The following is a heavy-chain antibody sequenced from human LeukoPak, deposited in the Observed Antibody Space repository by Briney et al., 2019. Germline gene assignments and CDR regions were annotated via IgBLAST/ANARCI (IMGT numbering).Heavy chain of an antibody. CDR2: ISAYNGNT. CDR3: ARYIGSRDRDY. J-gene: IGHJ4*02. CDR1: GYTFTSYG. D-gene: IGHD3-10*01. V-gene: IGHV1-18*04. Sequence: ASVKVSCKASGYTFTSYGISWVRQAPGQGLEWMGWISAYNGNTNYAQKLQGRVTMTTDTSTSTVYMELRSLRSDDTAVYYCARYIGSRDRDYWGQGTLVTVSS.